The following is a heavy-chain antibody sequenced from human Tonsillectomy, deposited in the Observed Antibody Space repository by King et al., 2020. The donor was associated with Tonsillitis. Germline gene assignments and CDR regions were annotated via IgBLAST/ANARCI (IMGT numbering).Heavy chain of an antibody. D-gene: IGHD3-16*02. CDR2: IYYSGST. CDR3: ARVHRYGRGPNYFDY. V-gene: IGHV4-59*01. Sequence: QLQESGPGLVKPSETLSLTCTVSGGSISSYYWSWIRQPPGKGLEWIGYIYYSGSTNYNPSLKSRVTISVDTSKNQFSLKLSSVTASDTAVYYCARVHRYGRGPNYFDYWGQGTLVTVSS. J-gene: IGHJ4*02. CDR1: GGSISSYY.